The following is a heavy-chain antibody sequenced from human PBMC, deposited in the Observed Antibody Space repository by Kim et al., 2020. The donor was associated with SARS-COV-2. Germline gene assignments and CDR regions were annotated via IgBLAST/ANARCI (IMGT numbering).Heavy chain of an antibody. D-gene: IGHD3-16*02. J-gene: IGHJ4*02. CDR2: IYYSGST. Sequence: SETLSLTCTVSGGSISSSSYYWGWIRQPPGKGLEWIGSIYYSGSTYYNPSLKSRVTISVDTSNNQFSLKLSSVTAADTAVYYCARQRPPFYDYVWGSYSYPFGYWGQGTLVTVSS. CDR3: ARQRPPFYDYVWGSYSYPFGY. V-gene: IGHV4-39*01. CDR1: GGSISSSSYY.